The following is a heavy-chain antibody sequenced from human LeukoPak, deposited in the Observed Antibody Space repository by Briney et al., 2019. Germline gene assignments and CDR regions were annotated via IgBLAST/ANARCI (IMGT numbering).Heavy chain of an antibody. V-gene: IGHV4-34*01. D-gene: IGHD5-18*01. CDR1: GGSFRGYY. CDR3: ARLGVQLWTRGWFDP. Sequence: SETLSLTCAGYGGSFRGYYWSWIRQPPGKGLEWIGEINHSGSTNYNPSLKSRVTTSVDTSKNQFSLKLSSVTAADTAVYYCARLGVQLWTRGWFDPWGQGTLVTVSS. CDR2: INHSGST. J-gene: IGHJ5*02.